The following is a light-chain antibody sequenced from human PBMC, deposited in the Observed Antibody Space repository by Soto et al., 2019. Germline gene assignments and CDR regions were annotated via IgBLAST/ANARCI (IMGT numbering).Light chain of an antibody. CDR3: MLYMGGGLVV. Sequence: QAVVTQERSFSVSPGGSVTLTSGLTSGSVSTTYYPSWYQQTPGQAPRTLIYSTNIRSSGVPDRFSGSILGNKAALTITGAQADNESDYHCMLYMGGGLVVFGGGTKVTVL. J-gene: IGLJ2*01. V-gene: IGLV8-61*01. CDR1: SGSVSTTYY. CDR2: STN.